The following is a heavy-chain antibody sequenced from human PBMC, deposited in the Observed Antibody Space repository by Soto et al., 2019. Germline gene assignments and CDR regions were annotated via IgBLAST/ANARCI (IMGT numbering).Heavy chain of an antibody. CDR1: GDSVSSNSAA. D-gene: IGHD1-7*01. J-gene: IGHJ6*02. CDR3: ARDHTGTTRYYYYGMDV. CDR2: TYYRSKWYN. V-gene: IGHV6-1*01. Sequence: SQTLSLTCAISGDSVSSNSAAWNWIRQSPSRGLEWLGRTYYRSKWYNDYAVSVKSRITINPDTSKNQFSPQLNSVTPEGTAVYYCARDHTGTTRYYYYGMDVWGQGTTVTVSS.